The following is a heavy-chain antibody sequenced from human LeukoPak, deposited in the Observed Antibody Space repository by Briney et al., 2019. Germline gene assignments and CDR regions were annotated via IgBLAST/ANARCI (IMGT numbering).Heavy chain of an antibody. CDR2: IYHSGST. Sequence: SETLFLTCTVSGYSISSGYYWGWIRQPPGKGLEWIGSIYHSGSTYYNPSLKSRVTISVDTSKNQFSLKLSSVTAADTAVYYCARDRGDGYNSGYFEYWGQGTLVTVSS. CDR1: GYSISSGYY. D-gene: IGHD5-24*01. J-gene: IGHJ4*02. CDR3: ARDRGDGYNSGYFEY. V-gene: IGHV4-38-2*02.